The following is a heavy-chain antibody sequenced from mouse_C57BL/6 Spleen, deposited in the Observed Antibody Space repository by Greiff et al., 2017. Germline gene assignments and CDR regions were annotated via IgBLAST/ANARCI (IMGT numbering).Heavy chain of an antibody. J-gene: IGHJ4*01. CDR2: IYPGSGST. CDR3: ARLFYGNYGGYYAMDY. V-gene: IGHV1-55*01. Sequence: QVQLQQPGAELVNPGASVKMSCKASGYTFTSYWITWVKQRPGQGLEWIGDIYPGSGSTNYNEKFKSKATLTVDTSSSTAYMQLSSLTSEDSAVYYCARLFYGNYGGYYAMDYWGQGTSFTVSS. CDR1: GYTFTSYW. D-gene: IGHD2-1*01.